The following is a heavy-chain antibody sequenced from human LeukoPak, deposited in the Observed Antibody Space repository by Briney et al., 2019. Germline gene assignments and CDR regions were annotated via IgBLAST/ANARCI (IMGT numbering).Heavy chain of an antibody. CDR3: ARAHPQQSTQTFDY. V-gene: IGHV4-30-4*01. J-gene: IGHJ4*02. CDR1: GGSISSGDYY. CDR2: IYSSGST. Sequence: PSETLSLTCIVSGGSISSGDYYWSWIRQPPGQGLEWIGYIYSSGSTYYNPSLKGRVTMSVDTSKNQFSLKLSSVAAADTAVYFCARAHPQQSTQTFDYWGQGTLVTVSS. D-gene: IGHD6-13*01.